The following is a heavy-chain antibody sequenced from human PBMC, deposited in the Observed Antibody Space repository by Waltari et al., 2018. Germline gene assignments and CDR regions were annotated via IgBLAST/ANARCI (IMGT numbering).Heavy chain of an antibody. J-gene: IGHJ4*02. V-gene: IGHV3-66*01. CDR2: IYSGGST. CDR1: GFTVSSNY. CDR3: ARGKRWLPDY. Sequence: EVQLVESGGGLVQPGGSLRLSCAASGFTVSSNYMSWVRQGPGKGLGWVSVIYSGGSTYYAYSVKGRITISRDKSKNTLYLQMNSLRAEDTAVYYCARGKRWLPDYWGQGTLVTVSS. D-gene: IGHD5-12*01.